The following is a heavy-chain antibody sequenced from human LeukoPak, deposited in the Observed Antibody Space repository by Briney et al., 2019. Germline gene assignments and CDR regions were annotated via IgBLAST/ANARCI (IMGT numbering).Heavy chain of an antibody. Sequence: ASVKVSCKASGYTFTSYDINWVRQATGQGLEWMGWVNPNSGNTGYAQKFQGRVTMTRNTSISTAYMELSSLRSEDTAVYYCARAHSDGDFFDYWGQGTLVTVSS. CDR2: VNPNSGNT. D-gene: IGHD4-17*01. J-gene: IGHJ4*02. CDR1: GYTFTSYD. V-gene: IGHV1-8*01. CDR3: ARAHSDGDFFDY.